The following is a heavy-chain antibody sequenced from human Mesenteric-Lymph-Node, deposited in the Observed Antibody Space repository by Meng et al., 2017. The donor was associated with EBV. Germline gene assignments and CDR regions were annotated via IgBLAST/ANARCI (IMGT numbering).Heavy chain of an antibody. Sequence: QVPLVPSGAAVKKHGASVKGSCHASGYTFIRHYVHWVRQAPGQGLEWMGIINPVGGSTSYAQRFKGRVTMTRDTSTSTVYMEVISLRSDDTAVYYCTRVVYREFDPWGQGTLVTVSS. D-gene: IGHD5/OR15-5a*01. V-gene: IGHV1-46*01. CDR1: GYTFIRHY. CDR2: INPVGGST. J-gene: IGHJ5*02. CDR3: TRVVYREFDP.